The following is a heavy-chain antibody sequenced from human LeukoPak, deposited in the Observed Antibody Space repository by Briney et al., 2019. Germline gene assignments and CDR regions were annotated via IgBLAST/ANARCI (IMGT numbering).Heavy chain of an antibody. CDR1: GFTFSSYE. V-gene: IGHV3-48*03. CDR2: ISSGSTI. Sequence: SGGSLRLSCAASGFTFSSYEMNWVRQAPGKGLEWVSYISSGSTIYDAASVKGRFTISRDNAKNSLYLQMNSLRAEDTAVYYCARESIAVAGAPFDYWGQGTLVTVSS. CDR3: ARESIAVAGAPFDY. D-gene: IGHD6-19*01. J-gene: IGHJ4*02.